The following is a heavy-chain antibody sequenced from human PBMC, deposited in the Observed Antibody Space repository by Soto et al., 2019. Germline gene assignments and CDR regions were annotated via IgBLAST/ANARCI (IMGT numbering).Heavy chain of an antibody. CDR1: GRPNTGDY. V-gene: IGHV4-59*01. D-gene: IGHD2-2*01. CDR3: ARGRHCTSTSCFGCPSIWFDS. CDR2: IYYACST. J-gene: IGHJ5*01. Sequence: SETLSLTCTVSGRPNTGDYWGWIRQPPGKGLASVGHIYYACSTRYNPYLTSRVTISLDKSREQFPLQVTTGTAADTGIYHCARGRHCTSTSCFGCPSIWFDSGGQGALVTVYS.